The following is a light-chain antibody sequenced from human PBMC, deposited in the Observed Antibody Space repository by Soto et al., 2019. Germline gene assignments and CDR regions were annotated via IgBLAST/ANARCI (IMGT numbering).Light chain of an antibody. Sequence: EIMLSQSPSTLSLSQGERATLSCRASQSVSSYLSWYQQKPCQAPRLLIYGASSRATGIADRFSGSGSGTDFTITISRLAPEDFAVYYCQQYVSPITFGGGTKV. CDR2: GAS. J-gene: IGKJ4*01. CDR1: QSVSSY. CDR3: QQYVSPIT. V-gene: IGKV3-20*01.